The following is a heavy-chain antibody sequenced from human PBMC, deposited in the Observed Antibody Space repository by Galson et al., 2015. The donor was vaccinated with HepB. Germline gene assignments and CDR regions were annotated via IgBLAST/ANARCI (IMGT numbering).Heavy chain of an antibody. J-gene: IGHJ4*02. CDR1: GYTFTSYA. D-gene: IGHD5-12*01. Sequence: SVKVSCKASGYTFTSYAMNWVRQAPGQGLEWMGWINTNTGNPTYAQGFTGRFVFSLDTSVSTAYLQISSLKAEDTAVYYCASVGSGYELGGGNYWGQGTLVTVSS. CDR3: ASVGSGYELGGGNY. V-gene: IGHV7-4-1*02. CDR2: INTNTGNP.